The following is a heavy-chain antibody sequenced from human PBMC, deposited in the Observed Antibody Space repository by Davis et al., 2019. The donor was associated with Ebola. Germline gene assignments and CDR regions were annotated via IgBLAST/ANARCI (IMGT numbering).Heavy chain of an antibody. D-gene: IGHD6-6*01. CDR3: ARGRIAARRGGFDY. CDR2: ISSSGSTI. J-gene: IGHJ4*02. Sequence: GESLKISCAASGFTFSDYYMSWIRQAPGKGLEWVSYISSSGSTIYYADSVKGRFTISRDNAKNSLYLQMNSLRAEDTAVYYCARGRIAARRGGFDYWGQGTLVTVSS. V-gene: IGHV3-11*04. CDR1: GFTFSDYY.